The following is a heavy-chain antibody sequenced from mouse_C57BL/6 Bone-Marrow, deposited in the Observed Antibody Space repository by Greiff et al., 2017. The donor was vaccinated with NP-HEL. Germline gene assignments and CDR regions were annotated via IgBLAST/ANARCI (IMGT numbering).Heavy chain of an antibody. J-gene: IGHJ2*01. CDR3: ARSYGSLYYFDY. CDR1: GYAFSSSW. CDR2: IYPGDGDT. D-gene: IGHD1-1*01. Sequence: QVHVKQSGPELVKPGASVKISCKASGYAFSSSWMNWVKQRPGKGLEWIGRIYPGDGDTNYNGKFKGKATLTADKSSSTAYMQLSSLTSEDSAVYFCARSYGSLYYFDYWGQGTTLTVSS. V-gene: IGHV1-82*01.